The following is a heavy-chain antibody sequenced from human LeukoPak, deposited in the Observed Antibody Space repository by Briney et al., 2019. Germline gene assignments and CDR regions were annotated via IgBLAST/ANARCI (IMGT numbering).Heavy chain of an antibody. J-gene: IGHJ5*02. D-gene: IGHD6-19*01. V-gene: IGHV4-59*08. CDR2: VYYSGST. Sequence: SETLSLTCTVSGGSISSYYWSWIRQPPGKGLEWIGYVYYSGSTNYNPSLKSRVTISVDTSKNQFSLKLSSVTAADTVVYYCALAVAGTNWFDPWGQGTLVTVSS. CDR3: ALAVAGTNWFDP. CDR1: GGSISSYY.